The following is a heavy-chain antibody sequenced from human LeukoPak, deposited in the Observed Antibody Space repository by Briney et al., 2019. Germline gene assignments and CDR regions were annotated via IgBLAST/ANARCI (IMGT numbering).Heavy chain of an antibody. Sequence: PSETLSLTCTVSGYSISSGYYWGWIRQPPGKGLEWIGSIYHSGSTYYNPSLKSRVTISVDTSKNQFSLKLSSVTAADTAVYYCARDVGTLGYWGQGTLVTVSS. D-gene: IGHD1-1*01. V-gene: IGHV4-38-2*02. CDR2: IYHSGST. CDR3: ARDVGTLGY. CDR1: GYSISSGYY. J-gene: IGHJ4*02.